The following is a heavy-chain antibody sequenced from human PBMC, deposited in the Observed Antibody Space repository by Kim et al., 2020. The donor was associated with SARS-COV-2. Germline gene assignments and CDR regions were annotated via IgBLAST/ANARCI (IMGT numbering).Heavy chain of an antibody. J-gene: IGHJ4*02. D-gene: IGHD3-22*01. V-gene: IGHV3-30*02. Sequence: KGRFTISRDNSKNPLYLQMNSLRAEDTAVYYCAKDSGRITMIVVVITGIDYWGQGTLVTVSS. CDR3: AKDSGRITMIVVVITGIDY.